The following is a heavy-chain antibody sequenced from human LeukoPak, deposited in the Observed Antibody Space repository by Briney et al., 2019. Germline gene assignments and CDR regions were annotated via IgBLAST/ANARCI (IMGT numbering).Heavy chain of an antibody. CDR1: GFTFSTYG. CDR2: IRYDGSNK. CDR3: ARGIARDY. J-gene: IGHJ4*02. V-gene: IGHV3-30*02. Sequence: GGSLRLSCAASGFTFSTYGMHWVRQAPGKGLEWVAFIRYDGSNKYYADSVKGRFTISRDNSKNTLYLQMNSLKTEDTAVYYCARGIARDYWGQGTLVTVSS. D-gene: IGHD6-13*01.